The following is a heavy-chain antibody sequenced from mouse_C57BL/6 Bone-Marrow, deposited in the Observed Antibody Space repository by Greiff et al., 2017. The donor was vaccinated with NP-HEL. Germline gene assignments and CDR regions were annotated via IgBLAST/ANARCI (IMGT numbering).Heavy chain of an antibody. J-gene: IGHJ2*01. V-gene: IGHV5-16*01. CDR1: GFTFSDYY. Sequence: EVQGVESEGGLVQPGSSMKLSCTASGFTFSDYYMAWVRQVPEKGLEWVANINYDGSSTYYLDSLKSRFLISSDNAKNILYLQMSSRKSEDTATYYCARGGSNYGSSYDYFEDGGKGTTLTVSS. CDR3: ARGGSNYGSSYDYFED. D-gene: IGHD1-1*01. CDR2: INYDGSST.